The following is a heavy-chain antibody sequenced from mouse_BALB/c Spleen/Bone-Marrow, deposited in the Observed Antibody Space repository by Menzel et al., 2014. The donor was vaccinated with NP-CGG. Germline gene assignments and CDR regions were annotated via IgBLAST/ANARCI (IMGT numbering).Heavy chain of an antibody. CDR1: GFDFSRYW. J-gene: IGHJ2*01. Sequence: EVQLVESGGGLVQPGGSLKLSCAASGFDFSRYWMSWVRQAPGKGLEWIGGINPDSSTINYTPSLKDKFIISRDNAKNTLYLQMSKVRSGDTALYYCARQGYYGKGDYWGQGTTLTVSS. D-gene: IGHD2-1*01. CDR2: INPDSSTI. V-gene: IGHV4-1*02. CDR3: ARQGYYGKGDY.